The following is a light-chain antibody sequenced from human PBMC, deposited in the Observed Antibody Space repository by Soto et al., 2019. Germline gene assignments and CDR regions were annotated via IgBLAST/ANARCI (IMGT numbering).Light chain of an antibody. V-gene: IGKV3-20*01. CDR3: QQYGSSPRT. J-gene: IGKJ1*01. Sequence: EIVFTQSPVTLSLSPGQRATLSCRASQSVSNNFLAWYQQKPGQAPRLLIFDASNRATGIPDRFSGSGSGTDFTLTISRLEPEDFAVYYCQQYGSSPRTFGQGTKVDIK. CDR2: DAS. CDR1: QSVSNNF.